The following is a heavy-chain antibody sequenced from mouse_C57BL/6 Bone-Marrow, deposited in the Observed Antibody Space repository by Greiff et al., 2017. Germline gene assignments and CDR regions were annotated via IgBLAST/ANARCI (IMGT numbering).Heavy chain of an antibody. V-gene: IGHV5-16*01. CDR2: INYDGSST. J-gene: IGHJ3*01. CDR1: GFTFSDYY. Sequence: EVMLVESEGGLVQPGSSMKLSCTASGFTFSDYYMAWVRQVPEKGLEWVANINYDGSSTYYLDSLKSRFILSRDNAKNILYLQMSSLKSADTATYYCAREGDDYDEGFAYWGQGTLVTVAA. D-gene: IGHD2-4*01. CDR3: AREGDDYDEGFAY.